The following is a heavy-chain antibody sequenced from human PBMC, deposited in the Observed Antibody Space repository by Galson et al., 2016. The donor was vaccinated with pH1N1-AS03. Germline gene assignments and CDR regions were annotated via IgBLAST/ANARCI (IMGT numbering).Heavy chain of an antibody. CDR1: GYNFVTYG. V-gene: IGHV1-18*01. CDR3: ARVVAGRPFLIDY. J-gene: IGHJ4*03. CDR2: INPYSTNT. Sequence: SVKVSCKASGYNFVTYGITWVRQGPGQGLEWMGWINPYSTNTNYAKKVQDRVTMTADTSTTTAHLDLRNLGSDDTAVYYCARVVAGRPFLIDYWGQGTVVIVSS. D-gene: IGHD6-6*01.